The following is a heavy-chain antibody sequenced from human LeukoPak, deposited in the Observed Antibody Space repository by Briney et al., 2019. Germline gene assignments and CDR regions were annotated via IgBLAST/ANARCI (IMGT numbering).Heavy chain of an antibody. Sequence: SETLSLTCTVSDGSLTNYDWSWIRQPPGKGLEWIGYVYYTGSTNYNPSLKSRVTMSVDTSKIQFSLKLSSVTAADTAVYYCARRVARTGIYAFDIWGQGTMVTVSS. CDR1: DGSLTNYD. CDR3: ARRVARTGIYAFDI. J-gene: IGHJ3*02. CDR2: VYYTGST. D-gene: IGHD1-1*01. V-gene: IGHV4-59*01.